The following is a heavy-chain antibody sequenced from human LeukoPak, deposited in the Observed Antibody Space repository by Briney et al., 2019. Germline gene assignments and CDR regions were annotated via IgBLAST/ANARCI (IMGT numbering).Heavy chain of an antibody. CDR1: GGSFSGYY. V-gene: IGHV4-34*01. CDR2: INHSGST. CDR3: ARGSSSSLGY. Sequence: PSETLSLTCAVYGGSFSGYYWSWIRQPPGKGLEWIGEINHSGSTNYNPSLKSRVTISVDTSKNQFSLKLSSVTAADTAVYYCARGSSSSLGYWGQGTLVTVSS. D-gene: IGHD6-13*01. J-gene: IGHJ4*02.